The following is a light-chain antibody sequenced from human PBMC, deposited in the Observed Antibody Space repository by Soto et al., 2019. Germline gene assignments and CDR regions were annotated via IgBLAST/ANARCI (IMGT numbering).Light chain of an antibody. J-gene: IGKJ3*01. V-gene: IGKV4-1*01. Sequence: DIVLTQSPDSLAVSLGERATINCKSSQTVSYSSNNKNYLAWYQQKPGHPPKLLIYWASTREFGVTDRFSGSVSGTDFTLTISSLQAEDVAVYYCQQYYSSPFTFGPGTKVDIK. CDR3: QQYYSSPFT. CDR2: WAS. CDR1: QTVSYSSNNKNY.